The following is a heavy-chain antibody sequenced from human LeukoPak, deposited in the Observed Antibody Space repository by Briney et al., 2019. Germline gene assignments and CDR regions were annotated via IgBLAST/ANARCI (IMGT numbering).Heavy chain of an antibody. V-gene: IGHV3-20*04. Sequence: GGSLRLSRSASGFTFHEYGMRGVRPAPRRGVEGVSGINFNGGSPGHAHPAKGRFTNSRTHAKNSLHLQMNSLRAQDQALYYCARVRGYCSGCSCYFDYWGQGTLVTVSA. D-gene: IGHD2-15*01. CDR3: ARVRGYCSGCSCYFDY. CDR1: GFTFHEYG. CDR2: INFNGGSP. J-gene: IGHJ4*02.